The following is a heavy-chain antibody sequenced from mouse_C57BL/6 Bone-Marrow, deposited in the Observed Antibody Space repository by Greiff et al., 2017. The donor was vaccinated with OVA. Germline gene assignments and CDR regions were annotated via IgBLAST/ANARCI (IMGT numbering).Heavy chain of an antibody. Sequence: QVHVKQPGAELVMPGASVKLSCKASGYTFTSYWMHWVKQRPGQGLEWIGEIDPSDSYTNYNQKFKGKSTLTVDKSSSTAYMQLSSLTSEDSAVYYCARWGLRREAWFAYWGQGTLVTVSA. D-gene: IGHD2-4*01. CDR3: ARWGLRREAWFAY. J-gene: IGHJ3*01. CDR1: GYTFTSYW. CDR2: IDPSDSYT. V-gene: IGHV1-69*01.